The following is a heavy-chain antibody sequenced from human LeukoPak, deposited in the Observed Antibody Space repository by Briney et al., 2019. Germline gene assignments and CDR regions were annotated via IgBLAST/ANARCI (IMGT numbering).Heavy chain of an antibody. D-gene: IGHD3-10*01. J-gene: IGHJ4*02. CDR3: AKGPRWFGELKLDY. V-gene: IGHV3-43*01. CDR1: GFTFNDYT. Sequence: GGSLRLSCVASGFTFNDYTMHWVRQAPGKGLEWVSLISWDGGRPYYADSVKGRFTISRDNSNNSLYLHMNSLKTDDTALYYCAKGPRWFGELKLDYWGQGTLVTVSS. CDR2: ISWDGGRP.